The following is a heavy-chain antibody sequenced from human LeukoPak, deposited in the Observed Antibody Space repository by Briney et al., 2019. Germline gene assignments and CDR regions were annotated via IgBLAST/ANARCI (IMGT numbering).Heavy chain of an antibody. V-gene: IGHV3-7*01. D-gene: IGHD6-19*01. J-gene: IGHJ4*02. CDR2: IKKDGTEK. CDR3: VRISTAVACVDY. CDR1: GFNFDDSW. Sequence: GGSLRLSCGASGFNFDDSWMAWVRQAPGEGLEWVANIKKDGTEKYYADSVKGRFTISRDNVESFLYLQMDSLRADDTAVYYCVRISTAVACVDYWGQGTLLTVSS.